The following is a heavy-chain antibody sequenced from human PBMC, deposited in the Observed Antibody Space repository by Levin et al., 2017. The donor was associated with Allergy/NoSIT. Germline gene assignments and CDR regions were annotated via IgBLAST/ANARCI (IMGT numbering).Heavy chain of an antibody. D-gene: IGHD5-12*01. Sequence: SETLSLTCAVYGGSLSDFYWSWIRQPPGKGLEWIGEINHDGATNYSPSLKSRVTISLGTSTNQFSLKLRSVTAADTGIYFCARVKYRDFDSFGFDTWGQGTLVTVSS. V-gene: IGHV4-34*01. CDR3: ARVKYRDFDSFGFDT. CDR2: INHDGAT. CDR1: GGSLSDFY. J-gene: IGHJ5*02.